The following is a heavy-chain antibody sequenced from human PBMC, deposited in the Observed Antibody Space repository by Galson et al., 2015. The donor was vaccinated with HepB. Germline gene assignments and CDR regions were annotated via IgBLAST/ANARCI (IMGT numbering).Heavy chain of an antibody. V-gene: IGHV7-4-1*02. J-gene: IGHJ4*02. CDR3: ARYGNSSGYHQFDS. D-gene: IGHD3-22*01. Sequence: SGYTFTSYAVNWVRQAPGQGLEWMGWINTNTGNPTYAQGFTGRFVFSLDTSVSTAYLQITSLKAEDTAVYYYARYGNSSGYHQFDSWGQGTLVTVSS. CDR2: INTNTGNP. CDR1: GYTFTSYA.